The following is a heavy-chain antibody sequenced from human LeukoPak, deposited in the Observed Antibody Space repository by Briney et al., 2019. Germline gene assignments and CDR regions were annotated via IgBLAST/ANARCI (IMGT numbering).Heavy chain of an antibody. D-gene: IGHD3-10*02. V-gene: IGHV3-48*03. Sequence: GGSLRLSCAASGFTFSSYEMNWVRQAPGKGLEWVSYISSSGTTIYYADSVKGRFTISRDNAKNSLYLQMNSLRAEDTAVYYCAGLGITMIGGVWGKGTTVTISS. CDR3: AGLGITMIGGV. J-gene: IGHJ6*04. CDR2: ISSSGTTI. CDR1: GFTFSSYE.